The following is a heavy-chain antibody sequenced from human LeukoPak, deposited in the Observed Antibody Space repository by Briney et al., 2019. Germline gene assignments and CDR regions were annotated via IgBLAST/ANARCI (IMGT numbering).Heavy chain of an antibody. CDR2: ISSSSSYT. J-gene: IGHJ4*02. V-gene: IGHV3-11*06. CDR1: RFTFSDYY. CDR3: ARVGSDPFDY. Sequence: GGSLRLSCAASRFTFSDYYMSWIRQAPGKGLEWVSYISSSSSYTNYADSVKGRFTISRDNAKNSLYLQMNSLRAEDTAVYYCARVGSDPFDYWGQGTLVTVSS. D-gene: IGHD6-25*01.